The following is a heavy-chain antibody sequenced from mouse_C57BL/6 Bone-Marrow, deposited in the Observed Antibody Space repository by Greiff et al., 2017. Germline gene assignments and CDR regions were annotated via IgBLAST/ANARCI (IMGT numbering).Heavy chain of an antibody. D-gene: IGHD1-1*01. CDR2: INPGSGGT. Sequence: QVQLKQSGAELVRPGTSVKVSCKASGYAFTNYLIEWVKQRPGQGLEWIGVINPGSGGTNYNEKFKGTATLTADKSSSTAYMQLSSLTSEDSAVYFCARSTGYYGSSPWFAYWGQGTLVTVSA. CDR3: ARSTGYYGSSPWFAY. J-gene: IGHJ3*01. CDR1: GYAFTNYL. V-gene: IGHV1-54*01.